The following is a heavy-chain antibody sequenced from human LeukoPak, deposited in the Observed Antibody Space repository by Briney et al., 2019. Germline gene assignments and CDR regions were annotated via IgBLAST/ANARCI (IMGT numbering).Heavy chain of an antibody. CDR2: INPSGGST. V-gene: IGHV1-46*01. CDR3: ATLTGPYSGSYYGSFDS. J-gene: IGHJ4*02. Sequence: ASVKVSCKASGYTFTSYYMHWVRQAPGQGLEWMGIINPSGGSTSYAQKFQGRVTMTRDTSTSTVYMELSSLRSEDTAVYYCATLTGPYSGSYYGSFDSWGQGTLVTVSS. D-gene: IGHD1-26*01. CDR1: GYTFTSYY.